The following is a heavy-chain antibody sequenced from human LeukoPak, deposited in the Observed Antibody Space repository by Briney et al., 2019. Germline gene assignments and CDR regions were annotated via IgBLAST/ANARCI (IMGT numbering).Heavy chain of an antibody. CDR3: ARIYCGTIWSDGRQFVDV. V-gene: IGHV3-21*01. Sequence: GGPLRLSCAASGFTFSSYSMNWVRQAPGKGLEWVSSISSSSSYLYYADSVKGRFTISRDNAKNSLYLQMNSLRAEDTAVYYCARIYCGTIWSDGRQFVDVWGKGTTVTVSS. D-gene: IGHD2-21*01. CDR2: ISSSSSYL. J-gene: IGHJ6*04. CDR1: GFTFSSYS.